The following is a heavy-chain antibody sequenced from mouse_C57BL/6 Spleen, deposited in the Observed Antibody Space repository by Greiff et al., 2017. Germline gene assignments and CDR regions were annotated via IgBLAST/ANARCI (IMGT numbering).Heavy chain of an antibody. CDR2: INPGSGGT. CDR1: GYAFTNYL. CDR3: ARYYSNYYAMDY. V-gene: IGHV1-54*01. Sequence: VQRVESGAELVRPGTSVKVSCKASGYAFTNYLIEWVKQRPGQGLEWIGVINPGSGGTNYNEKFKGKATLTADKSSSTAYMQLSSLTSEDSAVYFFARYYSNYYAMDYWGQGTSVTVSS. D-gene: IGHD2-5*01. J-gene: IGHJ4*01.